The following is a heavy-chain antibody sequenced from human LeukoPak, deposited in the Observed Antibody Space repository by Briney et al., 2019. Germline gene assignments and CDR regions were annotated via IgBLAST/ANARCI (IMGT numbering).Heavy chain of an antibody. CDR2: IYTSGST. CDR3: AREGGSSGYYNVGY. J-gene: IGHJ4*02. Sequence: PLETLSLTCTGSGGSISSYYWSWIRQPTGKGLEWIGRIYTSGSTNYNPSLKSRVTMSVDTSKNQFSLKLSSVTAADTAVYYCAREGGSSGYYNVGYWGQGTLVTVSS. D-gene: IGHD3-22*01. V-gene: IGHV4-4*07. CDR1: GGSISSYY.